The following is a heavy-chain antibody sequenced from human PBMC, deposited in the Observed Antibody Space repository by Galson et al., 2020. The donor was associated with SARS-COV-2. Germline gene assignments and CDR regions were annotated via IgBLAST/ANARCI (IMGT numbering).Heavy chain of an antibody. Sequence: GGSLRLSCAASGFSGYWMSWVRQAPGKGLEWVANIKPDGSETDYADSVKGRFTISRDSAKNSLSLQMNSLRSEDTAVYYCARENYYGYDYWGQGTLVTVSS. D-gene: IGHD3-10*01. CDR1: GFSGYW. CDR3: ARENYYGYDY. CDR2: IKPDGSET. V-gene: IGHV3-7*01. J-gene: IGHJ4*02.